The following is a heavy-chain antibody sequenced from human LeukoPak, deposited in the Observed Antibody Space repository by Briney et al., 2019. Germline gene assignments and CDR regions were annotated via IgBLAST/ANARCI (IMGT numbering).Heavy chain of an antibody. J-gene: IGHJ4*02. D-gene: IGHD6-6*01. CDR3: ARDGEQLVRFDY. CDR1: GFTISSYS. V-gene: IGHV3-21*01. CDR2: ISSSSSYI. Sequence: GGSLRLSCAASGFTISSYSMNWVRQAPGKGLEWVSSISSSSSYIYYADSVKGRFTISRDNAKNSLYLQMNSLRAEDTAVYYCARDGEQLVRFDYWGQGTLVTVSS.